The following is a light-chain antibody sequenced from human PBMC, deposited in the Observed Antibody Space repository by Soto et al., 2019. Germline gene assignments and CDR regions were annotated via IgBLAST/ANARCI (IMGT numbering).Light chain of an antibody. J-gene: IGKJ5*01. Sequence: EIVLTQSPATLSLSPGERATLSCRASQSVSRYLAWYQQKYGQAPRLLIYDASNRATGIPARFSGSGSGTDFTLTISRLEPEDFAVYYCQQYGSSPITFGQGTRLEIK. CDR3: QQYGSSPIT. CDR1: QSVSRY. V-gene: IGKV3-11*01. CDR2: DAS.